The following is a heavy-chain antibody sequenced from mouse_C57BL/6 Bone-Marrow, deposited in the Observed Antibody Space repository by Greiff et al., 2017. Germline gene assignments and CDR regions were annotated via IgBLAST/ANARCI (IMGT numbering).Heavy chain of an antibody. CDR2: LSSGGSYT. CDR3: ARDDYVLFAY. Sequence: DVQLVESGGDLVKPGGSLKLSCAASGFTFSSYGMSWVRQTPDKRLEWVATLSSGGSYTYYPDSVKGRFTISRDNAKNTLYLQMSSLKSEDTAMYYCARDDYVLFAYWGQGTLVTVSA. D-gene: IGHD2-4*01. V-gene: IGHV5-6*01. J-gene: IGHJ3*01. CDR1: GFTFSSYG.